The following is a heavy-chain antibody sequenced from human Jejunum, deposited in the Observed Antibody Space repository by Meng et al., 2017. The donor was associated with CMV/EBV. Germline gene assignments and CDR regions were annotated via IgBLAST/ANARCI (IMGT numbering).Heavy chain of an antibody. V-gene: IGHV3-11*01. CDR1: GFPFSHYF. D-gene: IGHD1-26*01. J-gene: IGHJ3*02. Sequence: SGFPFSHYFNISIRRAPRKGLGCVSYISSSGPTVYYAASVKGRFTISRDNAKNSLYLQMDSQRSEDTAVYYCVRSFLGVGDAFDIWGQGTMVTVSS. CDR2: ISSSGPTV. CDR3: VRSFLGVGDAFDI.